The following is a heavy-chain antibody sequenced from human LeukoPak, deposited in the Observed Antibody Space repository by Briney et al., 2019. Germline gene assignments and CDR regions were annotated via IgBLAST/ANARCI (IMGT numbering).Heavy chain of an antibody. CDR1: GFTFSSYS. V-gene: IGHV3-21*01. CDR3: ARGSWFGLETPGMDV. Sequence: PGGSLRLSCAASGFTFSSYSMNWVRQAPGKGLEWVSSISSSSYIYYADSVKGRFTISRDNAKNSLYLQMNSLRAEDTAVYYCARGSWFGLETPGMDVWGQGTTVTVSS. CDR2: ISSSSYI. D-gene: IGHD3-10*01. J-gene: IGHJ6*02.